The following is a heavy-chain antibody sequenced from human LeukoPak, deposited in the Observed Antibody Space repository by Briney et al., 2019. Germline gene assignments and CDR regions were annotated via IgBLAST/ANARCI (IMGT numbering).Heavy chain of an antibody. J-gene: IGHJ5*02. Sequence: PGVSLRLSCAASGFTLSTFDMNWVRQAPGKGLEWVSSISTSSRYIYYRDSVKGRFTISRDDAKNSLYLQMNSLTVEDTAVYYCARADCSGSTCYLRHSWFDPWGQGTLVTVSS. CDR2: ISTSSRYI. CDR3: ARADCSGSTCYLRHSWFDP. V-gene: IGHV3-21*06. D-gene: IGHD2-2*01. CDR1: GFTLSTFD.